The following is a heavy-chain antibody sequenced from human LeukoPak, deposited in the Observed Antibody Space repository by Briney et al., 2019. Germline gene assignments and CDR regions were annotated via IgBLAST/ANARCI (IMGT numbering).Heavy chain of an antibody. Sequence: GGSLRLSCAASGFTFSSYAMSWVRQAPGKGLEWVSAISGSGGSTYYADSVKGRFTISRDNSKNTLCLQMNSLRAEDTAVYYCATRLWDYYGSGSYPYWGQGTLVTVSS. D-gene: IGHD3-10*01. J-gene: IGHJ4*02. CDR1: GFTFSSYA. CDR2: ISGSGGST. CDR3: ATRLWDYYGSGSYPY. V-gene: IGHV3-23*01.